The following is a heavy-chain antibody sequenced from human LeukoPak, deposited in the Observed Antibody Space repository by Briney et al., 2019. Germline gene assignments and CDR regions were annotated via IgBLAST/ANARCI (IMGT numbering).Heavy chain of an antibody. CDR1: GYTFTSYD. CDR2: INPNSGGT. CDR3: ARALSNYYGSGSYFSWFDP. D-gene: IGHD3-10*01. J-gene: IGHJ5*02. Sequence: ASVKVSCKASGYTFTSYDINWVRQAPGQGLEWMGWINPNSGGTNYAQKFQGRVTMTRDTSISTAYMELSRLRSDDTAVYYCARALSNYYGSGSYFSWFDPWGQGTLVTVSS. V-gene: IGHV1-2*02.